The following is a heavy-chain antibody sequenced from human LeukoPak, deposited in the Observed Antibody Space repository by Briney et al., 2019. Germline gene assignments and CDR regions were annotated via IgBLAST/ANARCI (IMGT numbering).Heavy chain of an antibody. CDR1: GFTVSSNY. V-gene: IGHV3-21*01. CDR2: ISSSSSYI. Sequence: GGSLRLSCAASGFTVSSNYMSWVRQAPGKGLEWVSPISSSSSYIYYADSVKGRFTISRDNAKKSVYLQMNSLRAEDTAVYYCARDQVVTATFDYWGQGTLVTVSS. CDR3: ARDQVVTATFDY. J-gene: IGHJ4*02. D-gene: IGHD2-21*02.